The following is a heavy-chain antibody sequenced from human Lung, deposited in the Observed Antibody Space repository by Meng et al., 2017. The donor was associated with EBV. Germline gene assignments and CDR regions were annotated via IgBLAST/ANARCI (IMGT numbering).Heavy chain of an antibody. CDR3: ARDDDHWTGYDRPED. CDR1: VFTFSAYA. D-gene: IGHD5-12*01. V-gene: IGHV3-33*01. Sequence: QVVLVEYGXXXXXPXGSXRLSCAASVFTFSAYAMHWIRQSPGKGLEWVAVIWYDGSNKYYADSVRGRFTISRDNSENTLYLQMKSLRAEDTAVYFCARDDDHWTGYDRPEDWGQGTLVTVSS. J-gene: IGHJ4*02. CDR2: IWYDGSNK.